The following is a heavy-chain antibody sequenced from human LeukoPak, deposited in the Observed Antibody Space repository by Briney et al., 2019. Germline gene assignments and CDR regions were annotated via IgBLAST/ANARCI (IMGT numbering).Heavy chain of an antibody. J-gene: IGHJ4*02. Sequence: ASVRVSCKVSGYTLTELSMHWVRQAPGKGLEWMGGFDPEDGETIYAQKFQGRVTMTEDTSTDTAYMELSRLRSDDTAVYYCARAVRLVRGVISIDYWGQGTLVTVSS. V-gene: IGHV1-24*01. CDR2: FDPEDGET. CDR1: GYTLTELS. D-gene: IGHD3-10*01. CDR3: ARAVRLVRGVISIDY.